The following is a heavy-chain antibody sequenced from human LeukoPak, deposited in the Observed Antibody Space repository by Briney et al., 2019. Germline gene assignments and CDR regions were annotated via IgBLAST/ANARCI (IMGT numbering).Heavy chain of an antibody. V-gene: IGHV3-23*01. D-gene: IGHD3-10*01. CDR2: ISGSGGST. J-gene: IGHJ4*02. Sequence: GGSLRLSCAASGFTFSSYAMSWVRQAPGKGLEWVSAISGSGGSTYYADSVKGRFTISRDNSKNTLYLQMNSLRAEDTAVYYCAKCWVSGCYGGYFDYWGQGTLVTVSS. CDR1: GFTFSSYA. CDR3: AKCWVSGCYGGYFDY.